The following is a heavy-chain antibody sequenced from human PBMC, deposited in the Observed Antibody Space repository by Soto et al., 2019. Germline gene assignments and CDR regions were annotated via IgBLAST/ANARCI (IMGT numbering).Heavy chain of an antibody. J-gene: IGHJ4*02. D-gene: IGHD7-27*01. Sequence: VGSLRLSCAASGFTFSDYYMSWIRQAPGKGLEWVSYISSSSSYTNYADSVKGRFTISRDNAKNSLYLQMNSLRAEDTAVYYCARDPSNFYFDYWGQGTLVTVSS. CDR1: GFTFSDYY. CDR3: ARDPSNFYFDY. V-gene: IGHV3-11*06. CDR2: ISSSSSYT.